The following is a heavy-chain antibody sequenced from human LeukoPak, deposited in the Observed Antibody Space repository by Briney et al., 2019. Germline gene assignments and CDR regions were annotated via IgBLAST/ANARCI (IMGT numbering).Heavy chain of an antibody. CDR3: AKGPSGSFDY. CDR2: ISGSGGST. Sequence: GGSLRLSCAASGFTFSSYAMSWVRQAPGKGLECVSAISGSGGSTYYADSVKGWLTISRDNSKNTLYLQMNSLRAEDTAVYYCAKGPSGSFDYWGQGTLVTVSS. V-gene: IGHV3-23*01. D-gene: IGHD3-10*01. J-gene: IGHJ4*02. CDR1: GFTFSSYA.